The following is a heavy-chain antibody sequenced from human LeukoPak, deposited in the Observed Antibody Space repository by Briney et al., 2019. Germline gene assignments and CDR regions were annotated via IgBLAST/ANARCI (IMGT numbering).Heavy chain of an antibody. Sequence: GGSLRLSCAVSGFTFSGDWMHWVRQAPGKGLEWVSAISGSGGSTYYADSVKGRFTISRDNSKNTLYLQMNSLRAEDTAVYYCAKRDCSSTSCYAPFDYWGQGTLVTVSS. J-gene: IGHJ4*02. CDR3: AKRDCSSTSCYAPFDY. CDR1: GFTFSGDW. CDR2: ISGSGGST. D-gene: IGHD2-2*01. V-gene: IGHV3-23*01.